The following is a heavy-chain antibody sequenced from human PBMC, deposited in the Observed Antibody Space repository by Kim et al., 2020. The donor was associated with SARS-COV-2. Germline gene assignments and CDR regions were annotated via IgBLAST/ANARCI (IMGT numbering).Heavy chain of an antibody. CDR3: ARAAFDSSGYFQDAFDI. V-gene: IGHV4-59*01. Sequence: LKSRVTISVDTSKNQFSLKLSSVTAADTAVYYCARAAFDSSGYFQDAFDIWGQGTMVTVSS. J-gene: IGHJ3*02. D-gene: IGHD3-22*01.